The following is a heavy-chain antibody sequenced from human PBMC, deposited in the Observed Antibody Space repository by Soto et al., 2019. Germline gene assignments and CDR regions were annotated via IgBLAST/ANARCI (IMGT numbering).Heavy chain of an antibody. CDR1: GFAFSTYG. CDR3: ARDSQWELTNAFEV. D-gene: IGHD1-26*01. J-gene: IGHJ3*01. CDR2: TWYDGSTT. V-gene: IGHV3-33*01. Sequence: QVQLVESGGGVVQPGKSLRLSCEASGFAFSTYGMHWVRQAPGKGLEWVAVTWYDGSTTYYADSVRGRFTVSRDNPKNRLYLQMNSVRAEDTGVYYCARDSQWELTNAFEVWGQGTTVTVSS.